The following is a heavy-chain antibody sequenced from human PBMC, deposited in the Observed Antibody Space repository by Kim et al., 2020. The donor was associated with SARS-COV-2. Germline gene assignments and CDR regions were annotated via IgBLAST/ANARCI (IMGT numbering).Heavy chain of an antibody. Sequence: SETLSLTCAVYGGSFSGYYWSWIRQPPGKGLEWIGEINHSGSTNYNPSLKSRVTISVDTSKNQFSLQLSSVTAADTAVYYCATGAVLGYCSGGSCLNWF. CDR3: ATGAVLGYCSGGSCLNWF. D-gene: IGHD2-15*01. J-gene: IGHJ5*01. CDR1: GGSFSGYY. V-gene: IGHV4-34*01. CDR2: INHSGST.